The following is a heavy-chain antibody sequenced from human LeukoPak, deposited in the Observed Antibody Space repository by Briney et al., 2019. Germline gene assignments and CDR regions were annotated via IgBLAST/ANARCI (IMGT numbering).Heavy chain of an antibody. D-gene: IGHD3-22*01. CDR3: ARDRRYYDSSAYIRGFDY. Sequence: SETLSLTCAVSGGSISSSDWWSWVRPPPGKGLEGIGEIYHSGSTNYNPSLKSRVTISVDKSKNQFSLNLSSVTAADTAVYYCARDRRYYDSSAYIRGFDYWGQGTLVTVSS. J-gene: IGHJ4*02. CDR1: GGSISSSDW. CDR2: IYHSGST. V-gene: IGHV4-4*02.